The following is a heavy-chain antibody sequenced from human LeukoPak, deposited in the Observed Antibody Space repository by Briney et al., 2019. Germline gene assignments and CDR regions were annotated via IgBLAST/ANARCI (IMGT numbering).Heavy chain of an antibody. J-gene: IGHJ5*02. CDR1: GGSIRGYY. V-gene: IGHV4-59*12. CDR3: ARDPPGLRYFDP. CDR2: IDYSGDT. Sequence: SQTLSLTYTVSGGSIRGYYWSWIRQPPGKALEWIAYIDYSGDTNSNPSLKSRVTISVDTSKNQFPLRLNSVTAADTAFYYCARDPPGLRYFDPWGQGTLVTVSS. D-gene: IGHD3-9*01.